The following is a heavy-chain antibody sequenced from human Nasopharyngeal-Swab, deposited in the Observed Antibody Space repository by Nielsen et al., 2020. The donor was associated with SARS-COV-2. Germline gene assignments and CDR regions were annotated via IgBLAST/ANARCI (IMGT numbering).Heavy chain of an antibody. V-gene: IGHV3-33*01. D-gene: IGHD3-10*01. Sequence: WIRQPPEKGLEWVAVIWYDGSNKYYADSVKGRFTISRDNSKNTLYLQMNSLRAEDTAVYYCARAERYYYGSGRGGRAFDIWGQGTMVTVSS. CDR3: ARAERYYYGSGRGGRAFDI. CDR2: IWYDGSNK. J-gene: IGHJ3*02.